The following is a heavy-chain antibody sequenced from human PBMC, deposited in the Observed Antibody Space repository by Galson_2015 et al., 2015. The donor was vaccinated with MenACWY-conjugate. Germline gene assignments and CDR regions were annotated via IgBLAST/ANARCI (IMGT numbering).Heavy chain of an antibody. CDR2: IKSRTDGGTT. CDR3: ATVPQYKRLHCSGGVCYGDY. Sequence: SLRLSCAASGLTFTYAWMSWFRQAPGKGLEWVGRIKSRTDGGTTDYAAAVKGRFTISRDDSNHMVYLQMNSLETEDTAVYYCATVPQYKRLHCSGGVCYGDYWGQGTL. D-gene: IGHD2-8*02. CDR1: GLTFTYAW. V-gene: IGHV3-15*01. J-gene: IGHJ4*02.